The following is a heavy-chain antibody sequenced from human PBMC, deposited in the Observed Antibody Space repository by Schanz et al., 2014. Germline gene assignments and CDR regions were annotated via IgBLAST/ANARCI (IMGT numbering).Heavy chain of an antibody. J-gene: IGHJ6*02. CDR1: GFIFSSYA. Sequence: EVQLVESGGGLVQPGGSLTLSCAASGFIFSSYAMTWVRQAPGKGLEWVSAISTGGGNTYYTDSVKGRFTISRDNSRNTLYLQMSSLRAEDTAVYYCARQRSYFYAMDVWGQGTTVTVSS. CDR2: ISTGGGNT. CDR3: ARQRSYFYAMDV. V-gene: IGHV3-23*04.